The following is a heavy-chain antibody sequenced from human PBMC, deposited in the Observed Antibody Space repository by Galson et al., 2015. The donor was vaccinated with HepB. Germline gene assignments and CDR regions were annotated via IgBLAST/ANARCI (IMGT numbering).Heavy chain of an antibody. CDR3: ARDWYSGPYYFDY. CDR1: GYTFTGYY. J-gene: IGHJ4*02. V-gene: IGHV1-2*02. CDR2: INPDSGGT. D-gene: IGHD6-25*01. Sequence: SVKVSCKASGYTFTGYYMHWVRQAPGQGLEWMGWINPDSGGTNYAQKFQGRVTMTRDTSISTAYMELSRLRSDDTAVYYCARDWYSGPYYFDYWGQGTLVTVSS.